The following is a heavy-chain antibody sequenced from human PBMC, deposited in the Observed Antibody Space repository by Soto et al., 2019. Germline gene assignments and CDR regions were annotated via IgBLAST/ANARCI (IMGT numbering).Heavy chain of an antibody. V-gene: IGHV1-18*01. J-gene: IGHJ6*02. Sequence: GASVKVSCKASGYTFTSYGISWVRQAPGQGLEWMGWISAYNGNTNYAQKLQGRVTMTTDTSTSTAYMELRSLRSDDTAVYYCARGSRYCSGGSCYSRYYYYYGMDVWGQGTTVTVS. CDR1: GYTFTSYG. CDR2: ISAYNGNT. CDR3: ARGSRYCSGGSCYSRYYYYYGMDV. D-gene: IGHD2-15*01.